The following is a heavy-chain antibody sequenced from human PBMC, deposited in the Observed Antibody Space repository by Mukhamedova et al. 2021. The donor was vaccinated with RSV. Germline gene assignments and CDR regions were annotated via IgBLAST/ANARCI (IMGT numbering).Heavy chain of an antibody. J-gene: IGHJ4*02. CDR2: ISVYNGDT. V-gene: IGHV1-18*01. CDR3: ARGLLNYDSSRAHDY. D-gene: IGHD3-22*01. Sequence: WVGWISVYNGDTKYAQNLQGRVTMTADTSTTTAFMGLRSLRSDDTAIYYCARGLLNYDSSRAHDYWGQGTLVTVSS.